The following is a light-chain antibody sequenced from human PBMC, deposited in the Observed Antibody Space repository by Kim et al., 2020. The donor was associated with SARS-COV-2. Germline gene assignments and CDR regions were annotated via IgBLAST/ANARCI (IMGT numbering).Light chain of an antibody. CDR1: HSVGIS. V-gene: IGKV3-11*01. CDR2: DAS. CDR3: QQRGTWPPAVT. J-gene: IGKJ4*01. Sequence: SPGEGATLSCRASHSVGISLAWYRQTPGQAPRLLIYDASIRATGIPDRFSGSGSGTDFTLTIGSLEPRDFAIYYCQQRGTWPPAVTFGGGTKLEI.